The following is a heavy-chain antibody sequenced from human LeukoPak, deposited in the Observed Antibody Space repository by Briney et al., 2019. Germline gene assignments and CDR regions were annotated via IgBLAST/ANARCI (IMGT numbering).Heavy chain of an antibody. CDR2: IYSGGST. CDR3: ARERSSYYDSSDY. Sequence: GGSLRLSCAASGFTVSSNYMSWVRQAPGKGLEWVSVIYSGGSTYYADSVKGRFTISRDNSKNTLYLQMNSLRAEDTAVYYCARERSSYYDSSDYWGQGTLVTVSS. CDR1: GFTVSSNY. J-gene: IGHJ4*02. V-gene: IGHV3-66*01. D-gene: IGHD3-22*01.